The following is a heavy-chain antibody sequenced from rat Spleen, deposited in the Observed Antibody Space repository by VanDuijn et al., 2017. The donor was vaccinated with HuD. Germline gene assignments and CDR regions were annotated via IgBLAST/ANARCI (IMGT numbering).Heavy chain of an antibody. Sequence: EVQLQESGPGLVKPSQSLSLTCSVTVYSITSSYRWSWIRKFPGNKLEWMGYINGAGSTNYNPSLKSRISITRDTSKNQVFLQVNSVTTEDTATYYCARRHYGYTDYFDYWGQGVMVTVSS. V-gene: IGHV3-3*01. CDR2: INGAGST. CDR3: ARRHYGYTDYFDY. J-gene: IGHJ2*01. CDR1: VYSITSSYR. D-gene: IGHD1-9*01.